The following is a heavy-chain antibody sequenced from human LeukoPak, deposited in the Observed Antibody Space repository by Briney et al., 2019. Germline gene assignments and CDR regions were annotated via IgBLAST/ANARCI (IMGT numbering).Heavy chain of an antibody. CDR1: GGSISSSSYY. J-gene: IGHJ5*02. Sequence: PSETLSLTCTVSGGSISSSSYYWGWIRQPPGKGLEWIGSMYYSGSTYYNPSLKSRVTISVDTSKNQFSLKLSSVTAADTAVYYCARHNIVVVPAATNWFDPWGQGTLVTVSS. CDR2: MYYSGST. V-gene: IGHV4-39*01. D-gene: IGHD2-2*01. CDR3: ARHNIVVVPAATNWFDP.